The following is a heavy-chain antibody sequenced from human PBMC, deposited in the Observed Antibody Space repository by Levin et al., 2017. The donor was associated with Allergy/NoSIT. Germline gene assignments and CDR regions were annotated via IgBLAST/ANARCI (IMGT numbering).Heavy chain of an antibody. CDR1: GGTFSSYA. CDR3: ARTRLYGSGSYYYDY. V-gene: IGHV1-69*01. J-gene: IGHJ4*02. CDR2: IIPIFGTA. D-gene: IGHD3-10*01. Sequence: KISCKASGGTFSSYAISWVRQAPGQGLEWMGGIIPIFGTANYAQKFQGRVTITADESTSTAYMELSSLRSEDTAVYYCARTRLYGSGSYYYDYWGQGTLVTVSS.